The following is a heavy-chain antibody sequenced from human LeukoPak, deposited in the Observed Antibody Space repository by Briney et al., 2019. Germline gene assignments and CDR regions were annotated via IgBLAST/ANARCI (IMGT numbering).Heavy chain of an antibody. V-gene: IGHV3-33*01. CDR1: GFTFSGYG. Sequence: GGSLRLFCAASGFTFSGYGMHWVRQAPGKGLEWVAVIWYDGSNKYYADSVKGRFTISRDNSKNTLYLQMNSLRAEDTAVYYCARDMHGGIFDYWGQGTLVTVSS. CDR3: ARDMHGGIFDY. D-gene: IGHD3-16*01. J-gene: IGHJ4*02. CDR2: IWYDGSNK.